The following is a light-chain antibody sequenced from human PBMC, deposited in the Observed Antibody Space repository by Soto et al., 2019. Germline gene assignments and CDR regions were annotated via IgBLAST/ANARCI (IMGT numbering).Light chain of an antibody. Sequence: IHMTQSPSSLSASVGHSVTIVCRASQSITGNLIWYQQKPGKAPKLLIYDASSLESGVPSRFSGSGYGTEFTLTISSLQPDDFATYYCQQYNSYPLTFGGGTKVDIK. CDR3: QQYNSYPLT. CDR2: DAS. V-gene: IGKV1-5*02. J-gene: IGKJ4*01. CDR1: QSITGN.